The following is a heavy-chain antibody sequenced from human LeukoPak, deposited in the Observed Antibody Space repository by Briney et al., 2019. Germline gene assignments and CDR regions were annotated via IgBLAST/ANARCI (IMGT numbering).Heavy chain of an antibody. V-gene: IGHV5-51*01. D-gene: IGHD2-21*02. CDR1: GDSFTSYW. CDR3: ARGHHVVVATATWASDAFDL. Sequence: GESLKISCKGSGDSFTSYWIGWVRQMPGKGLEWMGIIYPGDSDTRYSPSFQGQVTISADKSISTAYLQWSSLKASDTAMYYCARGHHVVVATATWASDAFDLWGQGTMVTVSS. CDR2: IYPGDSDT. J-gene: IGHJ3*01.